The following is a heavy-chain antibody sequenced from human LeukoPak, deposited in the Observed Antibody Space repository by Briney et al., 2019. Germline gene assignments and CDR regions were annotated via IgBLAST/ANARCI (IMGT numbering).Heavy chain of an antibody. CDR3: ADLGIPMIGGG. J-gene: IGHJ6*04. CDR2: IYSGGNT. D-gene: IGHD3-10*02. V-gene: IGHV3-53*01. Sequence: GGSLRLSCAASGLTVSSNCMSWVRQAPGKGLEWVSFIYSGGNTYYSDSVKGRFTISRDNAKNSLYLQMNSLRSEDTAVYYCADLGIPMIGGGWGKGTTVTISS. CDR1: GLTVSSNC.